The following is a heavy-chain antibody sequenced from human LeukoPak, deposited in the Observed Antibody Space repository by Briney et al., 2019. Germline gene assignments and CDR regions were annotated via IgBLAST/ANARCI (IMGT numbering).Heavy chain of an antibody. CDR1: GFTFSSYA. D-gene: IGHD2-15*01. Sequence: GGSLRLSCAASGFTFSSYAMSWVRQAPGKGLEWVSAISGSGGSTYYADSVKGRFTISRDNSKNTLYLQMNSLRAEDTAVYYCARSGGMVVIADYYFDYWGQGTLVTVSS. J-gene: IGHJ4*02. CDR2: ISGSGGST. CDR3: ARSGGMVVIADYYFDY. V-gene: IGHV3-23*01.